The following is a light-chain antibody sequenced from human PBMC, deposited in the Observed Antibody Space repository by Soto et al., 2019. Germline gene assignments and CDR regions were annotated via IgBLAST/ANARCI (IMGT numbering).Light chain of an antibody. Sequence: EIVMTQSPATLSVSPGERATLSCRASQSITSNLAWYQQKPGQAPRLLIYGATSRATGIPDRFSGSGSGTDFTLTISRLEPEDCAVYDGQQYGTSAGTFGQGTKVDIK. CDR3: QQYGTSAGT. CDR1: QSITSN. V-gene: IGKV3-20*01. J-gene: IGKJ1*01. CDR2: GAT.